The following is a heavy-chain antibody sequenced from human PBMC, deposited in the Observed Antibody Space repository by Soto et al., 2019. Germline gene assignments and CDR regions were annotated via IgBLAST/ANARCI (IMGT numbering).Heavy chain of an antibody. CDR3: ARVVPAAYYYYYGMDV. CDR1: GLNLSSYS. V-gene: IGHV3-21*01. D-gene: IGHD2-2*01. Sequence: GGSLRLSCAAYGLNLSSYSMNLVRPAPGKGLEWVSSISSSSSYIYYADSVKGRFTISRDNAKNSLYLQMNSLRAEDTAVYYCARVVPAAYYYYYGMDVWGQGTTVTVS. CDR2: ISSSSSYI. J-gene: IGHJ6*02.